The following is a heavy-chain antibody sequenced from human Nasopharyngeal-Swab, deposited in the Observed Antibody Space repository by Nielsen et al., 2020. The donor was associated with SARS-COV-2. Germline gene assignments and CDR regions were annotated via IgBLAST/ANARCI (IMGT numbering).Heavy chain of an antibody. V-gene: IGHV3-48*04. J-gene: IGHJ5*01. Sequence: GESLKISCAASGFTFSNYGMHWVRQAPGKGLEWVSYISNSGSSTNYADSVRGRFTISRDNAKNSLYLQMSSLRAEDTAVYYCATTRGLGPGGWFESWGQGTLVTVSS. CDR3: ATTRGLGPGGWFES. D-gene: IGHD1-1*01. CDR1: GFTFSNYG. CDR2: ISNSGSST.